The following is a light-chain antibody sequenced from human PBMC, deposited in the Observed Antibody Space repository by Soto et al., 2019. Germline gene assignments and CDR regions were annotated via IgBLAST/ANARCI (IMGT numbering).Light chain of an antibody. CDR2: LNSDGSH. CDR3: QTWGSGIVV. J-gene: IGLJ2*01. CDR1: SXXSNYA. Sequence: QLVLTQSPSASASLGASVKLTCTLSSXXSNYAIAWHQQQSEKGPRYLMKLNSDGSHSKGDGIPDRFSGSSSGAERYLTISSLQSEDEADYYCQTWGSGIVVFGGGTKLTVL. V-gene: IGLV4-69*01.